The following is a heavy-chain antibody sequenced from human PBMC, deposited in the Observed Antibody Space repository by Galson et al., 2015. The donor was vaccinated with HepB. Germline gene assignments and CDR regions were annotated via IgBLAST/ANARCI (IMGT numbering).Heavy chain of an antibody. CDR1: GYTFSNYA. Sequence: SVKVPCKASGYTFSNYAMNWVRQAPGQGLEWMGWINTNSGNPTYAQGFTGRFVLSLDTSVNTAYLQISSLKAEDTAVYYCAREVSRDGYNWFDYWGQGTLVTVSS. J-gene: IGHJ4*02. CDR2: INTNSGNP. CDR3: AREVSRDGYNWFDY. V-gene: IGHV7-4-1*02. D-gene: IGHD5-24*01.